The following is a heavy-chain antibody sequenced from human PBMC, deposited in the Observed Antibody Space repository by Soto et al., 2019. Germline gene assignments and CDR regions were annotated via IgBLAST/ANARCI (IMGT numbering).Heavy chain of an antibody. CDR3: ARQSGPAYRYGMDI. J-gene: IGHJ6*02. V-gene: IGHV4-34*02. CDR1: GGSFSGYY. Sequence: QMQLQQWGAGLLKASETLSLTCSVSGGSFSGYYLAWIRQPPGKGLEWIGEINHAGSTKYHPSLKXXVXXSVDLSTTHFPPRLRSVTAADTAVYFCARQSGPAYRYGMDIWGQGTTVTVSS. CDR2: INHAGST. D-gene: IGHD1-1*01.